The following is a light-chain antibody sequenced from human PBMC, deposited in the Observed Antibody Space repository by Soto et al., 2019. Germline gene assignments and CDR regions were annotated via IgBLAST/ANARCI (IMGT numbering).Light chain of an antibody. V-gene: IGKV3-20*01. CDR3: QQYGSSPAT. CDR1: QSVSSSY. J-gene: IGKJ1*01. CDR2: GAS. Sequence: EIVLTQSPGTLSLPPGGRATLSCRASQSVSSSYLAWYQQKPGQAPRLLIYGASSRATGIPDRFSGSGSGTDFTLTISRLEPEDFAVYYCQQYGSSPATFGQGTKVDIK.